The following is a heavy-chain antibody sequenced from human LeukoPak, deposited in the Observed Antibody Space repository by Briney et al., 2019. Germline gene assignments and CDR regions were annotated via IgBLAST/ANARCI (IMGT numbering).Heavy chain of an antibody. D-gene: IGHD2-21*02. CDR2: IYPGDSDT. CDR3: ATMVVTTRAFDY. CDR1: GYSFTSNW. J-gene: IGHJ4*02. Sequence: GESQKISCNGSGYSFTSNWIGWVRQMPGKGLEWMGIIYPGDSDTRYSPSFQGQVTISADKSISTAYLQWSSLKASDTAMYYCATMVVTTRAFDYWGQGTLVTVSS. V-gene: IGHV5-51*01.